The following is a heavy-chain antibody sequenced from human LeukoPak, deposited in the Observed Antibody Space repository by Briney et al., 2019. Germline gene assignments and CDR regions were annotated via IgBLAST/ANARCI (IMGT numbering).Heavy chain of an antibody. J-gene: IGHJ4*02. CDR1: GFTFSDYY. CDR3: ATPYSGSYYELDY. V-gene: IGHV3-11*06. D-gene: IGHD1-26*01. CDR2: ISSSSSYT. Sequence: SGGSLRLSCAASGFTFSDYYMSRIRQAPGKGLEWVSYISSSSSYTNYADSVKGRFTISRDNAKNSLYLQMISLRAEDTAVYYCATPYSGSYYELDYWSQGTLVTVSS.